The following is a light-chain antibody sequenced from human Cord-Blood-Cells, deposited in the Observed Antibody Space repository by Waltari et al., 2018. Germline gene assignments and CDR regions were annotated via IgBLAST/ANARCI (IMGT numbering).Light chain of an antibody. CDR3: SSYTSSSTLV. Sequence: QSALTQPASVSASPGQSITISCTGNSSDVGGYNYVPWYQQHPGKAPKLIIYDARNRPSGVSNRFAGSKSGNTASLTISGLQAEDEADYYCSSYTSSSTLVFGTGTKVTVL. CDR1: SSDVGGYNY. J-gene: IGLJ1*01. CDR2: DAR. V-gene: IGLV2-14*01.